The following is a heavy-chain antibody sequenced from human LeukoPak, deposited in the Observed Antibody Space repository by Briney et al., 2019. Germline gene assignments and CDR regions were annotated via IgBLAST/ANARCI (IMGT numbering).Heavy chain of an antibody. V-gene: IGHV4-59*01. D-gene: IGHD2-8*02. CDR2: IHYSGST. Sequence: PSETLSLTCTVSGGSISSYYWCWIRQPPGKGLEWIGSIHYSGSTNYNPSLKSRVTISVDTSKNQFSLKLSSVAAADTAVYYCARATTTGDYFDSWGQGTLVTVSS. CDR3: ARATTTGDYFDS. J-gene: IGHJ4*02. CDR1: GGSISSYY.